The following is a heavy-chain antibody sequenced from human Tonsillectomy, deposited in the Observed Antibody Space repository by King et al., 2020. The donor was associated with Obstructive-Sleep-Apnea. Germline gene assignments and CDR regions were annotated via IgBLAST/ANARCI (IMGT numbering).Heavy chain of an antibody. CDR1: GFSFSSYS. D-gene: IGHD4-17*01. V-gene: IGHV3-48*04. CDR2: LSSTSSTI. CDR3: ARGVGDYREFDY. Sequence: VQLVESGGGLVQPGGSLRLSCAASGFSFSSYSMNWVRQAPGKGLEWISYLSSTSSTIYYADSVKGRFTISRDNAKNSLYLQMNSLRAEDTAVYYCARGVGDYREFDYWGQGTLVTVSS. J-gene: IGHJ4*02.